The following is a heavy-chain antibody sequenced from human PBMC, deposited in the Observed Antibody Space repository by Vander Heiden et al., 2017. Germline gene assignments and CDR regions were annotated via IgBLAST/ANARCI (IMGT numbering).Heavy chain of an antibody. CDR2: IYYSGST. CDR3: ARKLEWLHFDY. Sequence: HVQLQEPGPGLVKPSQSPFLTRTVSGGSIRSRCYYWPLIRQPPGKGLEWIGYIYYSGSTYYNPSLKSRVTISVDTSKNQFSLKLSSVAAADTAVYYWARKLEWLHFDYWGQGTLVTVSS. V-gene: IGHV4-31*03. D-gene: IGHD3-3*01. J-gene: IGHJ4*02. CDR1: GGSIRSRCYY.